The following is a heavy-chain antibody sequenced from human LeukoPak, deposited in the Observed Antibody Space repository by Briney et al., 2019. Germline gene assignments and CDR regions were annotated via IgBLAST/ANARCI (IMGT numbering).Heavy chain of an antibody. CDR1: GYSISSGYY. CDR2: IYHSGST. D-gene: IGHD3-9*01. V-gene: IGHV4-38-2*01. J-gene: IGHJ4*02. CDR3: ARRYFDGNDY. Sequence: SETLSLTCAVSGYSISSGYYWGWIRQPPGKGLEWIGSIYHSGSTYYNPSLKSRVTISVDTSKNKFSLKLSSVTAADTAVYYCARRYFDGNDYWGQGTLVTVSS.